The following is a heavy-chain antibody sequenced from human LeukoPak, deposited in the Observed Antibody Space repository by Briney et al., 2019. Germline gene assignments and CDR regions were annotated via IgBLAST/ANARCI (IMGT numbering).Heavy chain of an antibody. V-gene: IGHV3-11*01. J-gene: IGHJ4*02. CDR2: ITSSGDTI. Sequence: GGSLRLSCAASGFTFSDYYMNWIRQAPGKGLEWISYITSSGDTIYYADSLKGRLTISRDNAKNSLFLQMNSLKTEDTAFYYCAKGARSSSGYTTDWGQGILVTVSS. CDR3: AKGARSSSGYTTD. D-gene: IGHD3-22*01. CDR1: GFTFSDYY.